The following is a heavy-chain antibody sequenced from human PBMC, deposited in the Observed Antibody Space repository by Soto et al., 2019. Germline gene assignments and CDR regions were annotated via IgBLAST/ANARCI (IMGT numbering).Heavy chain of an antibody. Sequence: GGSLRLSCAASGFTFSSYGMHWVRQAPGKGLEWVAVISYDGSNKYYADSVKGRFTISRDNSKNTLYLQMNSLRAEDTAVYYCAKDPQDTAMVKTLRYYGMDVWGQGTTVTVSS. D-gene: IGHD5-18*01. CDR2: ISYDGSNK. CDR3: AKDPQDTAMVKTLRYYGMDV. V-gene: IGHV3-30*18. CDR1: GFTFSSYG. J-gene: IGHJ6*02.